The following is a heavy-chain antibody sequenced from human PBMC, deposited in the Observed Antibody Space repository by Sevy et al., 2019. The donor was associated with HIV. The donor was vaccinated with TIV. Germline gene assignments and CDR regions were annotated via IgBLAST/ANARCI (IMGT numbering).Heavy chain of an antibody. J-gene: IGHJ6*02. Sequence: ASVKVSCKVSGYTLTELSMHWVRQAPGKGLEWMGGFDPEDGETIYTQKFQGRVTMTEDTSTDTAYMELSSLRSEDTAVYYCATLSAAKLRYYYGMDVWGQGTTVTVSS. CDR3: ATLSAAKLRYYYGMDV. V-gene: IGHV1-24*01. CDR2: FDPEDGET. CDR1: GYTLTELS. D-gene: IGHD2-15*01.